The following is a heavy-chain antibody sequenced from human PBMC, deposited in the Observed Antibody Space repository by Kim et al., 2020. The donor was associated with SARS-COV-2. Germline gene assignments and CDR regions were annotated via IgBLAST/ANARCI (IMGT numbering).Heavy chain of an antibody. D-gene: IGHD3-10*01. V-gene: IGHV4-34*01. Sequence: SETLSLTCAVYGGSFSGYYWSWIRQPPGKGLEWIGEINHSGSTNYNPSLKSRVTISVDTSKNQFSLKLSSVTAADTAVYYCARRITMVRGVQNLDYWGQGTLVTVSS. CDR1: GGSFSGYY. CDR2: INHSGST. CDR3: ARRITMVRGVQNLDY. J-gene: IGHJ4*02.